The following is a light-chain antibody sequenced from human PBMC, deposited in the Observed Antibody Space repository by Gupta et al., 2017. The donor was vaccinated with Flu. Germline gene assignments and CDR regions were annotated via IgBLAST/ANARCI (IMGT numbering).Light chain of an antibody. CDR3: QQRANWPPT. Sequence: GERATLSCRASQSVSSYLLWYQQKPGQAPRLLIFDASNRATGIPVRFSGSGSATDFTLTISSLEPEDFAVYYCQQRANWPPTFGGGTKVEIK. J-gene: IGKJ4*01. CDR1: QSVSSY. CDR2: DAS. V-gene: IGKV3-11*01.